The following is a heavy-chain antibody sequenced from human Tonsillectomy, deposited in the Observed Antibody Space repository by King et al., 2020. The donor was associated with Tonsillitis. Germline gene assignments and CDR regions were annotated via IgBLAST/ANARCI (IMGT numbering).Heavy chain of an antibody. J-gene: IGHJ4*02. V-gene: IGHV4-61*02. CDR2: INASGST. Sequence: QLQESGPGLVKPSQTLSLTCTVSGCSINSDAYYWNWIRQPAGKGLEWIGRINASGSTSSNPSLKSRGTISVDTSKNQFSLELSSVTAADTAVYYCAREDFGDYPYWGQGTLVTVSS. CDR3: AREDFGDYPY. D-gene: IGHD4-17*01. CDR1: GCSINSDAYY.